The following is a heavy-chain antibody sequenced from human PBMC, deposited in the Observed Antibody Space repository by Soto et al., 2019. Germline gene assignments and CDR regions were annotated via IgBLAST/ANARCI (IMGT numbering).Heavy chain of an antibody. Sequence: GESLKISCKGSGYSFTRYWIGCVRQMPGKGLEFMGIIYPGDSDTRYSPSFQGQVTISADKSISTAYLQWSSLKASDTAMYYCAGGGVRGVITRTRDYYGMDVWGQGTTVTVSS. CDR2: IYPGDSDT. V-gene: IGHV5-51*01. J-gene: IGHJ6*02. CDR1: GYSFTRYW. D-gene: IGHD3-10*01. CDR3: AGGGVRGVITRTRDYYGMDV.